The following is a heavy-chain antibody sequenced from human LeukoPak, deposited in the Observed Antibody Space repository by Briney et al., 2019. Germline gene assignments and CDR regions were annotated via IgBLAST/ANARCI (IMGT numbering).Heavy chain of an antibody. J-gene: IGHJ4*02. CDR2: IYNSGST. CDR3: PTSIAAAGTLDY. Sequence: PSETLSLTCTVSGGSISSYFWSWIRQPPGKEPECIGYIYNSGSTKYNPSLKSRVTISVDTSKNQFSLKLSSVATADTAVYYCPTSIAAAGTLDYWGQGTLVTVSS. D-gene: IGHD6-13*01. V-gene: IGHV4-59*01. CDR1: GGSISSYF.